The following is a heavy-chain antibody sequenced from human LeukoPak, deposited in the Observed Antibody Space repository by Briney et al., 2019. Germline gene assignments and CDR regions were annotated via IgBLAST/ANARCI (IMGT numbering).Heavy chain of an antibody. CDR1: GFSFSDFG. Sequence: GGSLRLSCAASGFSFSDFGMNWVRQAPGKGLEWVASIWSDGTNKYYAHSVKGRFTISRDNSKNTLYLQMDSLRAEDTAVYYCARVRQQLGYFDYWGQGTLVTVSS. CDR2: IWSDGTNK. D-gene: IGHD6-13*01. V-gene: IGHV3-33*08. J-gene: IGHJ4*02. CDR3: ARVRQQLGYFDY.